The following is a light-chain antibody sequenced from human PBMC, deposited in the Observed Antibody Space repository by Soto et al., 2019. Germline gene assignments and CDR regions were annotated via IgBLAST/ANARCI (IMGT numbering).Light chain of an antibody. CDR2: EVS. J-gene: IGLJ2*01. CDR1: SSDVGGYNY. V-gene: IGLV2-14*01. CDR3: SSYTSSSTRG. Sequence: QSVLTQPASVSGSPGQSITISCTGTSSDVGGYNYVSWYQQHPGKAPKLMIYEVSNRPSGVSNRFSGSKSGNTASLTISGLQAEDEADYYCSSYTSSSTRGVGGWTK.